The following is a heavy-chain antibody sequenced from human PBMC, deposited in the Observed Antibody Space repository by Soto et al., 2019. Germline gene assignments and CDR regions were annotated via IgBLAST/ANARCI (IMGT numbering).Heavy chain of an antibody. CDR1: GGCISSRSYY. Sequence: PSETLSLTCTVSGGCISSRSYYWGWIRQPPGKGLEWIGSIYYSGSTYYNPSLKSRVTISVDTSKNQFSLKLSSVTAADTAVYYCAITHNWFDPWGQGTLVTVPQ. CDR3: AITHNWFDP. V-gene: IGHV4-39*01. J-gene: IGHJ5*02. CDR2: IYYSGST.